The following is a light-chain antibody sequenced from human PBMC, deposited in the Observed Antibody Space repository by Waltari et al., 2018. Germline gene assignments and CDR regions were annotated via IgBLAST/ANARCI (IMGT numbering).Light chain of an antibody. CDR3: SSFTRAKTWV. V-gene: IGLV2-14*03. CDR2: CVS. J-gene: IGLJ3*02. CDR1: SSDIGGFNY. Sequence: QSALTQPASVSGSPRQSITIPCTGTSSDIGGFNYVSWYQQHSGKAPRLIIFCVSDRPSGVSNRFSGSKSGNTASLTISGLQAEDEADYYCSSFTRAKTWVFGGGTKVTVL.